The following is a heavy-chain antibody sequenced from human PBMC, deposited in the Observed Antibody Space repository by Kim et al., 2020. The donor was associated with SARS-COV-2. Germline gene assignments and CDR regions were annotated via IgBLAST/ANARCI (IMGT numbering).Heavy chain of an antibody. Sequence: NTKYSQKFQGRVTITRDTSARTGYLEVNAVRSEDTAMYYCARESGHAFDYWGQGTLVTVS. CDR2: NT. CDR3: ARESGHAFDY. J-gene: IGHJ4*02. D-gene: IGHD5-12*01. V-gene: IGHV1-3*01.